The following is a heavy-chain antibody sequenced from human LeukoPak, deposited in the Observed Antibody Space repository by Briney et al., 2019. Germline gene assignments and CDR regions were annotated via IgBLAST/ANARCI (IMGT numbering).Heavy chain of an antibody. CDR1: VGTFSSYA. CDR2: IIPILGIA. Sequence: SVKVSCKASVGTFSSYAISWVRQAPGQGLEWMGRIIPILGIANYAQKFQGRVTITADKSTSTAYMELSSLRSEDTAVYYCARGDVDTAMVNDYWGQGTLVTVSS. J-gene: IGHJ4*02. CDR3: ARGDVDTAMVNDY. V-gene: IGHV1-69*04. D-gene: IGHD5-18*01.